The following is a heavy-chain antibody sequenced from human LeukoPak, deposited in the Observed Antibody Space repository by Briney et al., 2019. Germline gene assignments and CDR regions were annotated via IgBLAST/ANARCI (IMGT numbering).Heavy chain of an antibody. J-gene: IGHJ2*01. CDR1: GYSFTSYW. V-gene: IGHV5-51*01. CDR2: IYPGDSDT. D-gene: IGHD3-10*01. CDR3: ARHSGAYYYGSGSKNWYFDL. Sequence: GGSLKISCKGSGYSFTSYWIGWVPQMPGKGLEWMGIIYPGDSDTRYSPSFQGQVTISADKSISTAYLQWSSLKASDTAMYYCARHSGAYYYGSGSKNWYFDLWGRGTLVTVSS.